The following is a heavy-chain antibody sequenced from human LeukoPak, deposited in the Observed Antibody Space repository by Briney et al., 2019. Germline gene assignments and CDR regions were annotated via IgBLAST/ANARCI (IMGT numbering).Heavy chain of an antibody. CDR1: GYTFTSYY. J-gene: IGHJ4*02. D-gene: IGHD3-22*01. CDR3: ARGTYGSSAYYGTLNY. V-gene: IGHV1-46*01. CDR2: INPSGGST. Sequence: ASVKVSCKASGYTFTSYYMHWVRQAPGQGLEWMGIINPSGGSTSYAQKFQGRVTMTRDTSTSTVYMELSSLRSEDTAEYYCARGTYGSSAYYGTLNYWGQGTLVTVSS.